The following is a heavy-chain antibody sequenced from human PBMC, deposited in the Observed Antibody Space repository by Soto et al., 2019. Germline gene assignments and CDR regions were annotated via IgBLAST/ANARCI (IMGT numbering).Heavy chain of an antibody. V-gene: IGHV3-30*18. CDR3: AKDRRWLLYYFDY. CDR1: GFTFSSCG. D-gene: IGHD3-3*01. CDR2: ISYDGSHK. J-gene: IGHJ4*02. Sequence: PVGSLRLSCAASGFTFSSCGMHWVRQAPGKGLEWVAVISYDGSHKYYADSVKGRFTISRDNSKNTLYLQMNSLRAEDTAVYYCAKDRRWLLYYFDYWGLGTLVTVSP.